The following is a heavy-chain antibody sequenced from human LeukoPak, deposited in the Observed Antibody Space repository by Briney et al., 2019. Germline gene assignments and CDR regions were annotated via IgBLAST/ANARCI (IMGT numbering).Heavy chain of an antibody. CDR1: GGSFSGYY. V-gene: IGHV4-34*01. J-gene: IGHJ5*02. D-gene: IGHD5-18*01. Sequence: PSETLSLTCAVYGGSFSGYYWSWIRQPPGKGLEWIGEINHSGSTNYNPSLKSRVTISVDTSKNQFSLKLSSVTAADTAVYYCARVAVDTAMVFGGSSGWFDPWGQGTLVTVSS. CDR2: INHSGST. CDR3: ARVAVDTAMVFGGSSGWFDP.